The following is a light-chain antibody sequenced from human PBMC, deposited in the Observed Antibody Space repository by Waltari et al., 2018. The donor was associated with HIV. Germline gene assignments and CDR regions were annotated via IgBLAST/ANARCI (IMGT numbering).Light chain of an antibody. V-gene: IGKV3-15*01. CDR1: ESVSSN. J-gene: IGKJ1*01. CDR3: QEYNNWPWT. CDR2: GAS. Sequence: EIVLTQSPATLSVSPGDRVTLSCRASESVSSNLAWYQQKPGQAPRLVFYGASSRATGIPDRFSGSGSGTEFTITISSLQSEDFAVYYCQEYNNWPWTFGQGTKVEIK.